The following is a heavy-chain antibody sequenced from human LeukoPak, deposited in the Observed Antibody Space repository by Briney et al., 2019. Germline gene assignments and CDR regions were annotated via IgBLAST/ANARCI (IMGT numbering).Heavy chain of an antibody. CDR3: ARRNDFGI. J-gene: IGHJ3*02. Sequence: PSETLSLTCTVSGGSISGDHWNWIRQPPGKGLEWIGYVYSSGNTNYNPSLKSRVTISIDTSKNQFSLKLSSVTAADTAVYYCARRNDFGIWGQGTMATVSS. CDR2: VYSSGNT. CDR1: GGSISGDH. V-gene: IGHV4-59*08.